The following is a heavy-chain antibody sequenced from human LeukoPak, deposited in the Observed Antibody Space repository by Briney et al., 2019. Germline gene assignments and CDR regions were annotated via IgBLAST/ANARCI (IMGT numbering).Heavy chain of an antibody. V-gene: IGHV3-23*01. J-gene: IGHJ4*02. Sequence: PGGSLRLSCATSGFIFSNDDLNWVRQAPGKVLEWVARMSGDGRRTDYAGSVKGRFTISRDNSRDTLSLQMNSLRAEDTALYYCAKGLKYFDYWGQGTLVTVSS. CDR3: AKGLKYFDY. CDR2: MSGDGRRT. CDR1: GFIFSNDD.